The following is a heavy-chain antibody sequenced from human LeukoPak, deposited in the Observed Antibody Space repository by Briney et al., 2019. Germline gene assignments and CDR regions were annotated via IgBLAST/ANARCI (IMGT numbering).Heavy chain of an antibody. D-gene: IGHD3-22*01. CDR3: ARVSGNYYDSSGHFDY. Sequence: ASVKVSCKASGYTFTGYYMHWVRQAPGQGLEWMGWMNPNSGNTGYAQKFQGRVTMTRNTSISTAYMELSSLRSEDTAVYYCARVSGNYYDSSGHFDYWGQGTLVTVSS. CDR2: MNPNSGNT. CDR1: GYTFTGYY. V-gene: IGHV1-8*02. J-gene: IGHJ4*02.